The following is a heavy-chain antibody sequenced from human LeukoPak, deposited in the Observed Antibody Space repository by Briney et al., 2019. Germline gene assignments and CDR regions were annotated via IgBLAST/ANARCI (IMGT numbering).Heavy chain of an antibody. CDR3: ARVYAAATSDY. Sequence: GGSLRLSCAASGFTFSSYEMNGVRQAPGKGLEWVSYISSSGSTIYYADSVKGRFAISRDNAKNSLYLQMNSLRAEDTAVYYCARVYAAATSDYWGKGTLVTVSS. D-gene: IGHD6-13*01. CDR1: GFTFSSYE. V-gene: IGHV3-48*03. CDR2: ISSSGSTI. J-gene: IGHJ4*02.